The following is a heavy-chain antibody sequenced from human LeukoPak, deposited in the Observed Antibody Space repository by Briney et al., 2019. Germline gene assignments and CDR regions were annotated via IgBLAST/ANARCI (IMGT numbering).Heavy chain of an antibody. CDR1: GGSISSSSYY. Sequence: KPSETLSLTCTVSGGSISSSSYYWGWIRQPPGKGLEWIGYIYYSGSTNYNPSLKSRVTISVDTSKNQFSLKLSSVTAADTAVYYCARLKGYSYGHFDYWGQGTLVTVSS. CDR2: IYYSGST. V-gene: IGHV4-61*05. D-gene: IGHD5-18*01. J-gene: IGHJ4*02. CDR3: ARLKGYSYGHFDY.